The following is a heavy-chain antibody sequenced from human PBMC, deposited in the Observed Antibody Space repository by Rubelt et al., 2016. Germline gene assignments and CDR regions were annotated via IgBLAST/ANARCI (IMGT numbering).Heavy chain of an antibody. D-gene: IGHD2-21*01. CDR1: GFTFSNAW. CDR3: ARHSRVFSYYYGMDV. Sequence: VQLVESGGDLVKPGGSLRLSCAGSGFTFSNAWMSWVRQAPGKGLEWVGTIYYSGSTYYNPSLKRRGSISVDTSKNQFSLKLSSVTAADTAVYYCARHSRVFSYYYGMDVWGQGTTVTVSS. CDR2: IYYSGST. J-gene: IGHJ6*02. V-gene: IGHV4-59*05.